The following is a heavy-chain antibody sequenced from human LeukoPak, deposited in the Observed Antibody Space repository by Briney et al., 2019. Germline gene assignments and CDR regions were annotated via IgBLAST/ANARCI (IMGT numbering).Heavy chain of an antibody. J-gene: IGHJ4*02. CDR2: VDYNGAT. Sequence: SETLSLTCAVSGASISSDHWNWLRQFPGKGLEWIGNVDYNGATKYNPSLQSRVTISLDTFNNQVSLTLTSVTAADTALYFCARGYYEAFDSWGQGRLVTVSS. D-gene: IGHD3-16*01. CDR1: GASISSDH. CDR3: ARGYYEAFDS. V-gene: IGHV4-59*01.